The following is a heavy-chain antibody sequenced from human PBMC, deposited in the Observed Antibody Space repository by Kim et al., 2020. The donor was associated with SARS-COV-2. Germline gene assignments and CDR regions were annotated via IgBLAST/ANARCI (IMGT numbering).Heavy chain of an antibody. CDR3: ARDGVYSSSSGYYYYYGMDV. J-gene: IGHJ6*02. Sequence: ASVKVSCKASGYTFTSYGISWVRQAPGQGLEWMGWISAYIGNTNYAQKPQGRVTMTTETSTSTAYMELRSMRSDDTAVYYCARDGVYSSSSGYYYYYGMDVWGQGTTVTVSS. CDR1: GYTFTSYG. CDR2: ISAYIGNT. D-gene: IGHD6-6*01. V-gene: IGHV1-18*01.